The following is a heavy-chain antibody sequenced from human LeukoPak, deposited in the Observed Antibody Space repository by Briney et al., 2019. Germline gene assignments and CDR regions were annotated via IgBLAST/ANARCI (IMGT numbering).Heavy chain of an antibody. CDR1: GFTFSTYV. V-gene: IGHV3-64D*06. CDR3: VRGTGY. Sequence: GGSLRLSCSVSGFTFSTYVMHWVRQAPGKGLEYVSAISSNGDNTYYADSVKGRFTISRDNSKNTLYLQMSSLRADDTAVYYCVRGTGYWGQGTPVTVSS. CDR2: ISSNGDNT. J-gene: IGHJ4*02.